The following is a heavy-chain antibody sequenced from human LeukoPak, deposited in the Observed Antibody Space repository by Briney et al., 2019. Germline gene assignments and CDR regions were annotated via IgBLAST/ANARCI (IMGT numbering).Heavy chain of an antibody. CDR1: GFXFDDYV. Sequence: GGSLRLSCAGSGFXFDDYVIFWVRQSPGQGLQWVSFISGDGRDTYYADSVRGRFTVSRDNSKNSMYLQMHSLKREDSALYYCAKDAGGRSHYDFWSGYFTTWGQGTLVTVSS. CDR3: AKDAGGRSHYDFWSGYFTT. D-gene: IGHD3-3*01. J-gene: IGHJ5*02. V-gene: IGHV3-43*02. CDR2: ISGDGRDT.